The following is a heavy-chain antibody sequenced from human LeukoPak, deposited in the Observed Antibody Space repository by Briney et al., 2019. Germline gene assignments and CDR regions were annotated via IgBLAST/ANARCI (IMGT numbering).Heavy chain of an antibody. CDR2: IRYDGSIK. Sequence: GGSLRLSCAASGFTFSDYGMDWVRQAPGKGLEWVAFIRYDGSIKYYTDSVKDRFTISRDNSKNTLFLQMNSLRGDDTAMYYCARRSHYDTSGHYSYDYWGQGTLVTVSS. D-gene: IGHD3-22*01. CDR3: ARRSHYDTSGHYSYDY. V-gene: IGHV3-30*02. CDR1: GFTFSDYG. J-gene: IGHJ4*02.